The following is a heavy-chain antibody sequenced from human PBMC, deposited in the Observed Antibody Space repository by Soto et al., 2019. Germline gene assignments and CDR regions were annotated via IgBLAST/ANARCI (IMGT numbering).Heavy chain of an antibody. V-gene: IGHV3-11*01. CDR1: GFTFSDYH. CDR2: ISSTGSPL. Sequence: GGSLRLSCTASGFTFSDYHMSWIRQAPGKGLEWVSYISSTGSPLSYADSVKGRFTISRDNAKNSLYLQMNSLRAEDTAFYYCARGYCSGGNCYSGMDVWGQGTMVTVSS. CDR3: ARGYCSGGNCYSGMDV. J-gene: IGHJ6*02. D-gene: IGHD2-15*01.